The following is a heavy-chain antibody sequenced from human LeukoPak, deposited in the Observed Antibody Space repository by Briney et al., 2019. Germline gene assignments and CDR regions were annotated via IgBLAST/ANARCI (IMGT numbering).Heavy chain of an antibody. D-gene: IGHD3-22*01. CDR1: GFTFTNYA. CDR3: ARALPTYDTSGYYYFDY. CDR2: ISGSGSST. Sequence: GSLRLSCVASGFTFTNYAMNWVRQAPGKGLEWVSSISGSGSSTYYADSVKGRFTISRDNSKKTLYLQMSSLRAEDTAVYHCARALPTYDTSGYYYFDYWGQGTLVTVSS. J-gene: IGHJ4*02. V-gene: IGHV3-23*01.